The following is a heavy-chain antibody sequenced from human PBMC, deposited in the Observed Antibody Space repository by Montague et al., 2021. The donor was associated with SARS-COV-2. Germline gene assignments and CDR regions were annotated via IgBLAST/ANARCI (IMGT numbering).Heavy chain of an antibody. J-gene: IGHJ4*02. D-gene: IGHD3-22*01. Sequence: SETLSLTCTVSGGSLNNYFWSWIRQPPGKGLEWVGYISDSGSTKYNPSLQSRVTISVDTSKSQFSLRLTSVTAADTAVYYCVKEGRSSAYAMDYWGQGTLVTVSS. CDR1: GGSLNNYF. CDR2: ISDSGST. V-gene: IGHV4-59*01. CDR3: VKEGRSSAYAMDY.